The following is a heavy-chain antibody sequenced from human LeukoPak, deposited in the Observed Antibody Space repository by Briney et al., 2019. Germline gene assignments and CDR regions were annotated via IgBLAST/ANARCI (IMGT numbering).Heavy chain of an antibody. D-gene: IGHD6-6*01. CDR1: GGSISSSSYY. Sequence: SETLSLTCTVSGGSISSSSYYWGWIRQPPGKGLEWIGSIYYSGSTKYNPSLKSRATISVDTSKNQFSLKLSSVTAADTAVYYCARHGEIAALGWFDPWGQGTLVTVSS. J-gene: IGHJ5*02. CDR2: IYYSGST. V-gene: IGHV4-39*01. CDR3: ARHGEIAALGWFDP.